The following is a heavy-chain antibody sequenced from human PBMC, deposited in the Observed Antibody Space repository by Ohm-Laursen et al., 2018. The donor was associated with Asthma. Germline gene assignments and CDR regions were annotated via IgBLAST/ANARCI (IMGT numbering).Heavy chain of an antibody. CDR3: AQGSRYYDASGPIDY. Sequence: SLRLSCAASGVTFSTYGMHWVRQAPGKGLEWVSFISYDGSNKYYADSVKGRFTISRDNSKNTLYLQMDSLRADDTAVYYCAQGSRYYDASGPIDYWGQGTLVTVSS. V-gene: IGHV3-30*18. CDR1: GVTFSTYG. J-gene: IGHJ4*02. CDR2: ISYDGSNK. D-gene: IGHD3-22*01.